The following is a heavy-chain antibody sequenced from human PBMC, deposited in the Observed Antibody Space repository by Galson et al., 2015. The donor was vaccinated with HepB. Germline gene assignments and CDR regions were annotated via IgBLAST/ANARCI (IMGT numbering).Heavy chain of an antibody. CDR1: GFTFSNYG. J-gene: IGHJ4*02. CDR3: TRGVSGDF. Sequence: SLRLSCAASGFTFSNYGIHWVRQSPGKGLGWVANIKQDGSEGFYVDSVKGRFTISRDNAKNSLYLQMNSLTAEDTAVYYCTRGVSGDFWGQGTLVTVSS. D-gene: IGHD3-3*01. CDR2: IKQDGSEG. V-gene: IGHV3-7*04.